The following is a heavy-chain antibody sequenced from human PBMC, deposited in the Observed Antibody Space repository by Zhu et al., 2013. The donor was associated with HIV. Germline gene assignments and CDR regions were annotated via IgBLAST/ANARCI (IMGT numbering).Heavy chain of an antibody. Sequence: QVQLVQSGAEVKKPGSSVKVSCKASGYTFTXYYAWVRQAPGQGLEWMGWINPNSGGTNYPQKFHGRVTMTRDTSISTAYLEVSRLRSDDTAVYYCAGPLNDFWSGLGYWGQGTLVTVSS. V-gene: IGHV1-2*02. CDR1: GYTFTXYY. CDR3: AGPLNDFWSGLGY. D-gene: IGHD3-3*01. CDR2: INPNSGGT. J-gene: IGHJ4*02.